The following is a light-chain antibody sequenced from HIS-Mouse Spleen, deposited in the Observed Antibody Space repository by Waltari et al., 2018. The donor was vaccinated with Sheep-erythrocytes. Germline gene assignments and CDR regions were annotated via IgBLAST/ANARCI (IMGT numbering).Light chain of an antibody. CDR2: DAS. J-gene: IGKJ4*01. CDR3: QQRSNWPLT. Sequence: EIVSTQSQATLSLSPGERATLSCRASQSVSSYLAWYQQKPGQAPRLLIHDASNRATGIPARFSGSGSGTDFTITISSLEPEDFAVYYCQQRSNWPLTFGGGTKVEIK. V-gene: IGKV3-11*01. CDR1: QSVSSY.